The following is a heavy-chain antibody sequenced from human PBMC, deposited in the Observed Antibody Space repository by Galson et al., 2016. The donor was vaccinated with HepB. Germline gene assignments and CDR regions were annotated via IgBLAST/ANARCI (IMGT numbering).Heavy chain of an antibody. D-gene: IGHD6-19*01. Sequence: SLRLSCAASGFTLSSYGMHWVRQAPGKGLEWVAVISYDGRNKYYADSVKGRFTIPRDNSKNTLYPQMNSLRAEDTAVYYCAKSQPGYSSGWYTLPIDAFDIWGQGTMVTVSS. CDR3: AKSQPGYSSGWYTLPIDAFDI. J-gene: IGHJ3*02. CDR2: ISYDGRNK. V-gene: IGHV3-30*18. CDR1: GFTLSSYG.